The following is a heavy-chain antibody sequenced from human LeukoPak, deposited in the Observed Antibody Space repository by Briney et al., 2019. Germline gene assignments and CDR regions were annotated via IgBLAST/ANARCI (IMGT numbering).Heavy chain of an antibody. CDR2: ISGSGDST. J-gene: IGHJ6*02. CDR1: GYTFNRYS. D-gene: IGHD6-6*01. V-gene: IGHV3-23*01. CDR3: AKGAGPRPPYYYGVDV. Sequence: GGSLRLSCAASGYTFNRYSMSWVRQAPGKGLEWVSAISGSGDSTYYANYVKGRFTISRNNSKSILYLQMNSPKVDDTALYYCAKGAGPRPPYYYGVDVWGLGNTLTVSS.